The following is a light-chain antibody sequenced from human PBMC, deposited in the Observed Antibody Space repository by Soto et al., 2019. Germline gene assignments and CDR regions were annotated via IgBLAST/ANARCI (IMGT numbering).Light chain of an antibody. V-gene: IGLV2-11*01. CDR2: DVK. CDR3: CSYAGDYTFV. Sequence: ALTQPRSVSGSPGQSVTISCTGTSSDVGGYNYVSWYQQHPGRAPRVMIYDVKTRPSGVPDRFSGSKSGNTASLTISELQAEDEADYYCCSYAGDYTFVXGTGTKLTVL. J-gene: IGLJ1*01. CDR1: SSDVGGYNY.